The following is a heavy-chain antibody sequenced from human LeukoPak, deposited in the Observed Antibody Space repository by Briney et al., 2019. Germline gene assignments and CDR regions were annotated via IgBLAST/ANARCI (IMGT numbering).Heavy chain of an antibody. CDR1: GFTFGDYA. D-gene: IGHD6-19*01. Sequence: KPGRSLRLSCTASGFTFGDYAMSWFRQAPGKGLEWVGFIRSKAYGGTTEYAASVKGRFTISRDDSKSIAYLQMNSLKTEDTAVYYCTRLPPRRFALQGQYYFDYWGQGTLVTVSS. V-gene: IGHV3-49*05. CDR3: TRLPPRRFALQGQYYFDY. CDR2: IRSKAYGGTT. J-gene: IGHJ4*02.